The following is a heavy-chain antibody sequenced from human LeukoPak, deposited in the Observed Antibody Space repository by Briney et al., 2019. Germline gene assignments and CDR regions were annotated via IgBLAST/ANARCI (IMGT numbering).Heavy chain of an antibody. CDR2: ISGSGGST. D-gene: IGHD5-18*01. Sequence: GGSLRLSCAAPGFTFSSYAMSWVRQAPGKGLEWVSAISGSGGSTYYADSVKGRFTISRDNSKNTLYLQMNSLRAEDTAVYYCAEVRYSYGVDYWGQGTLVTVSS. J-gene: IGHJ4*02. CDR3: AEVRYSYGVDY. V-gene: IGHV3-23*01. CDR1: GFTFSSYA.